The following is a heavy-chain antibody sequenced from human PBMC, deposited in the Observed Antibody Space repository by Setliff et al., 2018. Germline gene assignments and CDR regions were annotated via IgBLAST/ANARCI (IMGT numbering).Heavy chain of an antibody. CDR3: ARTGTYRYFDY. CDR1: GDSISSSSYY. D-gene: IGHD1-26*01. Sequence: SETLSLTCSVSGDSISSSSYYWGWIRQPPGKGLEWIGSINYSGITYYSPSLKSRVTISVDTSKNQFSLRLNSVTAADTAVYYCARTGTYRYFDYWSQGTLVTVSS. J-gene: IGHJ4*02. CDR2: INYSGIT. V-gene: IGHV4-39*01.